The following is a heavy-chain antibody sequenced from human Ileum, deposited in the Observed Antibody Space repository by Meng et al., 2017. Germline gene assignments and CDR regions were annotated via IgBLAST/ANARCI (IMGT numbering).Heavy chain of an antibody. J-gene: IGHJ4*02. CDR2: ITPMYGTA. CDR3: ARDEPDVLIGYEAY. Sequence: EVTSPGSSVKVSCKSSGGTFGRYGISWVRQAPGQGLEWMGGITPMYGTANYGQKFQGRVTITADKSTSTIYMELSSLRSEDTAVYYCARDEPDVLIGYEAYWGQGTLVTVSS. V-gene: IGHV1-69*06. D-gene: IGHD3-9*01. CDR1: GGTFGRYG.